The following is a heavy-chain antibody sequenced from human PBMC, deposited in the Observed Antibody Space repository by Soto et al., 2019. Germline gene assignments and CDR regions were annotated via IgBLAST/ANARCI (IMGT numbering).Heavy chain of an antibody. CDR2: INHSGST. J-gene: IGHJ4*02. CDR3: ASSGYWLIVTTVPYYFDY. V-gene: IGHV4-34*01. D-gene: IGHD4-17*01. CDR1: GGSFSGYY. Sequence: QVHLQQWGAGLLKPSETLSLTCAVYGGSFSGYYWSGIRQPPGKGLEWIGEINHSGSTNYNPSLKSRVTISADTSKNQFPLKLSSVTAADTAVYYCASSGYWLIVTTVPYYFDYWGQGTLVTVSS.